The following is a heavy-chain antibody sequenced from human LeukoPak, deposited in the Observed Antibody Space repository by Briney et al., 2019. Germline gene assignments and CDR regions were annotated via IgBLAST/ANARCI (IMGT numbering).Heavy chain of an antibody. J-gene: IGHJ4*02. D-gene: IGHD3-10*01. CDR2: IKTKTDGGTT. V-gene: IGHV3-15*01. CDR3: TTITMVSHFDH. Sequence: GGSLRLSCAASGFSVNNYYMSWVRQAPGKGLEWVGRIKTKTDGGTTDYAAPVNGRFTISRDDSESTLYLEMNSLTTEDTAVYWCTTITMVSHFDHWGQGTLVTVSS. CDR1: GFSVNNYY.